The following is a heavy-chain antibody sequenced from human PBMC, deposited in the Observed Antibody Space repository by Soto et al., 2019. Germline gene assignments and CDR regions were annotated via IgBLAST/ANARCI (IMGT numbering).Heavy chain of an antibody. D-gene: IGHD3-22*01. CDR3: AANNLYESSGRYFQY. Sequence: GGSLRRSCAASVCTFNSYTMSCGRQAPVKGLEWISNISGTGVSTNYAVSVKGRFTNSRDNSKDTVYLQMNSLRAEDTAVYYCAANNLYESSGRYFQYWGQGNMVTV. CDR1: VCTFNSYT. V-gene: IGHV3-23*01. CDR2: ISGTGVST. J-gene: IGHJ1*01.